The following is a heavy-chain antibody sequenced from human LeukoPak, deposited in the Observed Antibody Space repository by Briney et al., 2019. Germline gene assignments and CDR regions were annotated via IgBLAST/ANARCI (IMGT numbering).Heavy chain of an antibody. J-gene: IGHJ4*02. Sequence: SETLSLTCTVSGYSITSGYYWAWIRQSPGKGLEWIGSIYHSGNTYYNPSLKSRVIILVDTSKNQFSLQLGSVTPTDTAVYYCARAGYCSGVSCYSAVPGKYWGQGALITVSS. CDR1: GYSITSGYY. CDR2: IYHSGNT. V-gene: IGHV4-38-2*02. CDR3: ARAGYCSGVSCYSAVPGKY. D-gene: IGHD2-15*01.